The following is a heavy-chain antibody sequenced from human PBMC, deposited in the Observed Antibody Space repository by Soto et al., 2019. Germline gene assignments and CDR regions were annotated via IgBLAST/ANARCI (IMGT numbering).Heavy chain of an antibody. D-gene: IGHD2-2*02. CDR2: IYYSGST. CDR3: ARHSVVPAAIQTFDY. Sequence: SETLSLTCTVSGGSISSYYWSWIRQPPGKGLEWIGYIYYSGSTNYNPSLKSRVTISVDTSKNQFSLKLGSVTAADTAVYYCARHSVVPAAIQTFDYWGQGTLVTVSS. J-gene: IGHJ4*02. V-gene: IGHV4-59*08. CDR1: GGSISSYY.